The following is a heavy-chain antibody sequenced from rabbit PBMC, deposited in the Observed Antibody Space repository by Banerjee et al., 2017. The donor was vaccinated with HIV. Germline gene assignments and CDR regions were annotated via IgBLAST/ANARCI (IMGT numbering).Heavy chain of an antibody. CDR3: ARDLAGVIGWNFNL. D-gene: IGHD4-1*01. Sequence: QSLEESGGDLVKPGASLTLTCTASGFSFGAGYYICWVRQAPGKGLEWIACIYAGSSGNTFYASWAKGRFTISKASWTTVTLQMTSLTAADTASYFCARDLAGVIGWNFNLWGPGTLVTVS. CDR1: GFSFGAGYY. CDR2: IYAGSSGNT. J-gene: IGHJ4*01. V-gene: IGHV1S40*01.